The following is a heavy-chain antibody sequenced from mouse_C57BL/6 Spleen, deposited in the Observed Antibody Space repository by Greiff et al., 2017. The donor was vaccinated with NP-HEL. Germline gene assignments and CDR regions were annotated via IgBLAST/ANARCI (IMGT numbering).Heavy chain of an antibody. D-gene: IGHD1-1*01. CDR2: IRLKSDNYAT. J-gene: IGHJ1*03. CDR1: GFTFSNYW. Sequence: EVKLQESGGGLVQPGGSMKLSCVASGFTFSNYWMNWVRQSPEKGLEWVAQIRLKSDNYATHYAESVKGRFTISRDASKSSVYLQMNNLRAEDTGIYYCTVYYYGLGYFEVWGTGTTVTVSS. V-gene: IGHV6-3*01. CDR3: TVYYYGLGYFEV.